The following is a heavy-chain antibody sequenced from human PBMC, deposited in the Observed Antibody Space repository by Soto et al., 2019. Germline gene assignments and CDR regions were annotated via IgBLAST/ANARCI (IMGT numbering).Heavy chain of an antibody. D-gene: IGHD1-26*01. CDR2: ITSTSSYI. Sequence: SGGSLRLSCAASGFSFSTYSMNWVRQAPGKGLEWVSFITSTSSYIYYADSVKGRFTISRDNAKNSLYLQMNSLRVEDTAVYYCARGWEYHYYYMDVWGKGSTVTVSS. CDR3: ARGWEYHYYYMDV. CDR1: GFSFSTYS. V-gene: IGHV3-21*01. J-gene: IGHJ6*03.